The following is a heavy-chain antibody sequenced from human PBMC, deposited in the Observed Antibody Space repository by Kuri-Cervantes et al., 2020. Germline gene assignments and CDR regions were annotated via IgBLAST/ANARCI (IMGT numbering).Heavy chain of an antibody. D-gene: IGHD3-3*01. CDR1: GFALTNYW. CDR3: ARAQTTLERFGLDV. Sequence: GGSLRLSCAASGFALTNYWMTWVRQAPGKGLEWVANIKSDGTERNYVDSVKSRFTISRDNAKNSLYLQMSSLRAEDTALYYCARAQTTLERFGLDVWGQGTTVTVSS. V-gene: IGHV3-7*03. CDR2: IKSDGTER. J-gene: IGHJ6*02.